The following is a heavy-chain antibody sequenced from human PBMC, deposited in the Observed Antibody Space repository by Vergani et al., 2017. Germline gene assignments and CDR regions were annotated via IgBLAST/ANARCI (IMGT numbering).Heavy chain of an antibody. Sequence: VQLVESGGGLVKPGGSLRLSCAASGFTFSSYGMHWVRQAPGKGLEWVAVIWYDGSNKYYGDSVKGRFTISRDNSKNTLYLQMNSLRAEDTAVYYCARDPQYYDFWSGLDVWGKGTTVTVSS. D-gene: IGHD3-3*01. CDR3: ARDPQYYDFWSGLDV. CDR2: IWYDGSNK. J-gene: IGHJ6*04. V-gene: IGHV3-33*01. CDR1: GFTFSSYG.